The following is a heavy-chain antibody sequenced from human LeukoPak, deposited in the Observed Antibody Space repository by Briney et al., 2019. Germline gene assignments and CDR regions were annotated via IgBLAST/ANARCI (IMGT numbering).Heavy chain of an antibody. CDR3: ARLYASGSYVYFHH. Sequence: SETLSLTCTVSGGSISNYYWSWIRQPPGKGLEWIGYIYYSGTTNYNPSLKSRVTISVDTSKNQFSLKLSSVTAADTAVYYCARLYASGSYVYFHHWGQGTLVTVSS. J-gene: IGHJ1*01. CDR2: IYYSGTT. D-gene: IGHD3-10*01. V-gene: IGHV4-59*01. CDR1: GGSISNYY.